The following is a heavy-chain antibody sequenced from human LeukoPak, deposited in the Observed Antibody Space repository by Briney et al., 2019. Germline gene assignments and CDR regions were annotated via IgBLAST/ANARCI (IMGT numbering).Heavy chain of an antibody. Sequence: GGSLRLSCAASGFTFSSYTMNWVRQAPGKGLEWVAVISYDGSNKYYADSVKGRFTISRDNSKNTLYLQMNSLRAEDTAVYYCAREGCSSTSCYRPFDYWGQGTLVTVSS. CDR3: AREGCSSTSCYRPFDY. CDR2: ISYDGSNK. D-gene: IGHD2-2*02. J-gene: IGHJ4*02. CDR1: GFTFSSYT. V-gene: IGHV3-30-3*01.